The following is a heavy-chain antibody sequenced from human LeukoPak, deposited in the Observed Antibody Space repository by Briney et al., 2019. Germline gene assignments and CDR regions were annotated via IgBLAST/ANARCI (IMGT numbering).Heavy chain of an antibody. Sequence: GGSLRLSCAASGFTFSSYGMHGVRQAPGKGLEWVAVIWYNGSNKYYADSVKGRFTISRDNSKNTLYLQMNSLRAEDTAVYYCAKFGPSFDPWGQGTLVTVSS. CDR3: AKFGPSFDP. CDR1: GFTFSSYG. CDR2: IWYNGSNK. D-gene: IGHD3-10*01. J-gene: IGHJ5*02. V-gene: IGHV3-33*06.